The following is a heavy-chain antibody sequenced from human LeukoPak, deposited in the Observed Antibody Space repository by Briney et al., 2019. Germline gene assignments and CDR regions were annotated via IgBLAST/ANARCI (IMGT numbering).Heavy chain of an antibody. CDR3: AKARGRGYTYGSLDH. Sequence: PGGSLRVSCADQGFTLNSSGMHWVRQAPGKGLEWVALISYDGSNKYYADSVKGRFAISRDNSKSTLYLQMNSLRAEDTAVFYCAKARGRGYTYGSLDHWGQGTLVTVSS. CDR2: ISYDGSNK. CDR1: GFTLNSSG. D-gene: IGHD5-18*01. V-gene: IGHV3-30*18. J-gene: IGHJ4*02.